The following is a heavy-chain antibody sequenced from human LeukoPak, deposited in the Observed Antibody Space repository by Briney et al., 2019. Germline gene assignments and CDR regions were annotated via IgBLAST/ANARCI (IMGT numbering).Heavy chain of an antibody. J-gene: IGHJ4*02. CDR2: IYYSGNT. V-gene: IGHV4-39*07. CDR1: GGSISSSSYY. D-gene: IGHD3-16*02. CDR3: ARAYDYVWGSYRYGKYYFDY. Sequence: SETLSLTCSVSGGSISSSSYYWGWIRQPPGKGLEWIGSIYYSGNTNYNPSLKSRVTISVDTSKNQFSLKLSSVTAADTAVYYCARAYDYVWGSYRYGKYYFDYWGQGTPVTVSS.